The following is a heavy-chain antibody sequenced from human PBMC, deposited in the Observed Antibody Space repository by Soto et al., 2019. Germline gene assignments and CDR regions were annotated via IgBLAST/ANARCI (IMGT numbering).Heavy chain of an antibody. J-gene: IGHJ4*02. CDR3: ARLWLGSSWYFDY. CDR2: INHSGST. V-gene: IGHV4-4*02. CDR1: GGSISSSNW. Sequence: PSETLSLTCAVSGGSISSSNWWSWVRQPPGKGLEWIGEINHSGSTNYNPSLKSRVTISVDTSKNQFSLKLSSVTAADTAVYYCARLWLGSSWYFDYWGQGTLVTVSS. D-gene: IGHD6-13*01.